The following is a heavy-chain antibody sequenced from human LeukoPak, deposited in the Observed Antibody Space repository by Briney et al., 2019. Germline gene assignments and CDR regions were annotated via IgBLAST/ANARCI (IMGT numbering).Heavy chain of an antibody. V-gene: IGHV2-70*11. CDR1: GFSLSTSGMC. J-gene: IGHJ6*03. Sequence: SGPRLVNPTQTLTLTCTFSGFSLSTSGMCVSWIRQPPGKALEWLARIDCDDDKYYSTSLKTRHNISKDTSKNQVVLTMTNMDPVDTATYYCARMAYSSGSGYYYYYMDVWGKGTTVTVSS. D-gene: IGHD6-19*01. CDR3: ARMAYSSGSGYYYYYMDV. CDR2: IDCDDDK.